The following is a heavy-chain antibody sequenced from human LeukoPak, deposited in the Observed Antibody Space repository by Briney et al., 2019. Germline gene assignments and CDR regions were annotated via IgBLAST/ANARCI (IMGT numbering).Heavy chain of an antibody. CDR2: IYYSGST. V-gene: IGHV4-59*01. CDR1: GGSISSYY. CDR3: ARVPTYYDFWSGYYYYYMDV. Sequence: SETLSLTCTVSGGSISSYYWSWIRQPPGKGLEWIGNIYYSGSTNYNPSLKSRVTISVDTSKNQFSLKLSSVTAADTAVYYCARVPTYYDFWSGYYYYYMDVWGKGTTVTVSS. D-gene: IGHD3-3*01. J-gene: IGHJ6*03.